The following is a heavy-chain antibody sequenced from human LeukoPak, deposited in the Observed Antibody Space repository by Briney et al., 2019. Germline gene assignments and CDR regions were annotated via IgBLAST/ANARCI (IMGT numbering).Heavy chain of an antibody. Sequence: SETLSLTCTVSGGSISSYYWSWIRQPPGKGLEWIGYIYYSGSTNYNPSLKSRVTISVDTSKNQFSLELSSVTAADTAVYYCARETGAAQRLWFGESFFDYWGQGTLVTVSS. CDR2: IYYSGST. CDR1: GGSISSYY. J-gene: IGHJ4*02. D-gene: IGHD3-10*01. V-gene: IGHV4-59*01. CDR3: ARETGAAQRLWFGESFFDY.